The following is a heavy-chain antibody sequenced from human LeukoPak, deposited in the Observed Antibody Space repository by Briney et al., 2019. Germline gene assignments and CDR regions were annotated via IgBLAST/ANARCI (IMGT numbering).Heavy chain of an antibody. CDR3: ARPTSPQRHYYYYGMDV. CDR2: ISGSGGST. Sequence: GGSLRLSCAASGFTFSSYAMSRVRQAPGKGLEWVSAISGSGGSTYYADSVKGRFTISRDNSKNTLYLQMNSLRAEDTAVYYCARPTSPQRHYYYYGMDVWGQGTTVTVSS. J-gene: IGHJ6*02. V-gene: IGHV3-23*01. CDR1: GFTFSSYA.